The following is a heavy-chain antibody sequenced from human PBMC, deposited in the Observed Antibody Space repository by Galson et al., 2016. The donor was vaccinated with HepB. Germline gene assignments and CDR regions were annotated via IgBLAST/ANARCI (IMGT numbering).Heavy chain of an antibody. CDR3: AREGLKRGNSGALAI. CDR2: IDPVLNRA. D-gene: IGHD4-23*01. Sequence: SVKVSCKASGETCSNCAISWVRQAPGQGLEWMGTIDPVLNRANYAQGFQGRLTITADTSTDTANMELSSLRADDTAVYYCAREGLKRGNSGALAIWGQGTMVTVSS. V-gene: IGHV1-69*04. CDR1: GETCSNCA. J-gene: IGHJ3*02.